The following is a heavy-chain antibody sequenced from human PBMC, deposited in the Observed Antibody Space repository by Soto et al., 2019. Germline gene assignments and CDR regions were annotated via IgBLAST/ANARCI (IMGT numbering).Heavy chain of an antibody. V-gene: IGHV4-38-2*02. CDR3: ERDQYNSSRQDDKH. J-gene: IGHJ4*02. CDR1: GYCINSGHY. Sequence: SETLSRTCSVSGYCINSGHYWGCIRQAPVKGLEWIGSIYYRGGAYYAPSLKGRAASSLDTSNNHFTLRLTSVTVAHTALYYYERDQYNSSRQDDKHRGQGALSTASS. D-gene: IGHD1-20*01. CDR2: IYYRGGA.